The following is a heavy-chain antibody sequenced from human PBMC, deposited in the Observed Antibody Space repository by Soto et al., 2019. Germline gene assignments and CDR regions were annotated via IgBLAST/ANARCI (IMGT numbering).Heavy chain of an antibody. Sequence: SGPTLVNPTQTLTLTCAFSGFALSTGGMCVSWIRQPPGKALEWLALIDWDDDKYYSTSLKTRLTISKDTSKNQVVLTMTNMDPVDTATYYCPRRHLDPGSPGWYLDLWGRGILVTESS. CDR3: PRRHLDPGSPGWYLDL. D-gene: IGHD3-9*01. CDR2: IDWDDDK. CDR1: GFALSTGGMC. V-gene: IGHV2-70*01. J-gene: IGHJ2*01.